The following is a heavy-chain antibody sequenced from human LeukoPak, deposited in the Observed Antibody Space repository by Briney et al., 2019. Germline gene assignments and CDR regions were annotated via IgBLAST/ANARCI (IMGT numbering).Heavy chain of an antibody. CDR1: AGSISSSSYY. J-gene: IGHJ4*02. V-gene: IGHV4-39*07. Sequence: SETLSLTCTVSAGSISSSSYYWGWIRQPPGKGLEWFGRIYYSGRTYYNPSLKSRVTISVDTSKNQFSLKLSSVTAADTAVYYCARKGIAAARTGKSYYFDYWGQGTLVTVSS. CDR2: IYYSGRT. CDR3: ARKGIAAARTGKSYYFDY. D-gene: IGHD6-13*01.